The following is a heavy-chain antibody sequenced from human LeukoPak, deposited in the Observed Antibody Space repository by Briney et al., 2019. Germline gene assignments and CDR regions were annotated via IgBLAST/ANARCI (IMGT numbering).Heavy chain of an antibody. J-gene: IGHJ6*03. D-gene: IGHD3-9*01. CDR2: ISSSSSTI. V-gene: IGHV3-48*04. CDR3: ERAGPYDILTGYYYYYYYYMDV. CDR1: GFTFSSYS. Sequence: GGSLRLSCAASGFTFSSYSMNWVRQAPGKGLEWVSYISSSSSTIYYADSVKGRFTISRDNAKNSLYLQMNSLRAEDTAVYYCERAGPYDILTGYYYYYYYYMDVWGKGTTVTVSS.